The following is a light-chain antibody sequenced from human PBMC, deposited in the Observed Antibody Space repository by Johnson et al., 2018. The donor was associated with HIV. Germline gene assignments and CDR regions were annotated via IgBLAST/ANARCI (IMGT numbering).Light chain of an antibody. CDR2: DNN. CDR1: SSNVGSSF. Sequence: QSVLTQPPSVSAAPGQTVTISCSGSSSNVGSSFVSWYRQVPGTAPKLLIYDNNKRPSGIPGRFSGSKSGPSATLGITGLQTGDEADYYCGTWDSSLRAYVFGTGTKVTVL. CDR3: GTWDSSLRAYV. V-gene: IGLV1-51*01. J-gene: IGLJ1*01.